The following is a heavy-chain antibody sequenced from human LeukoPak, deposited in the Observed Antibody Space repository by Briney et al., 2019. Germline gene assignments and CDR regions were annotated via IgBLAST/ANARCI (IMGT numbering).Heavy chain of an antibody. D-gene: IGHD6-19*01. CDR1: GFTFSSYA. Sequence: GGSLRLSCAASGFTFSSYAMSWVRQAPGKGLEWVSAISGSGGSTYYADSVKGRFTISRDNSKNTLYLQMNSLRAEDTAVYYCAKVPTAVAGPSRDRGNYYMDVWGKGTTVTVSS. V-gene: IGHV3-23*01. CDR3: AKVPTAVAGPSRDRGNYYMDV. CDR2: ISGSGGST. J-gene: IGHJ6*03.